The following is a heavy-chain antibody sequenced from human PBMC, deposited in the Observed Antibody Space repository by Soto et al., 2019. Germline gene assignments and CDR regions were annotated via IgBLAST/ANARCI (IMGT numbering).Heavy chain of an antibody. CDR1: GGSISSYY. Sequence: QVQLQESGPGLVKPSETLSLTCTVSGGSISSYYWSWIRQPPGKGLEWIGYIYYGGSTNYNPSLKSRVTISVDTSKNQFSLKLSSVTAAATAVYYCARGGWKLFDYWGQGTLVTVSS. J-gene: IGHJ4*02. D-gene: IGHD6-19*01. CDR3: ARGGWKLFDY. CDR2: IYYGGST. V-gene: IGHV4-59*01.